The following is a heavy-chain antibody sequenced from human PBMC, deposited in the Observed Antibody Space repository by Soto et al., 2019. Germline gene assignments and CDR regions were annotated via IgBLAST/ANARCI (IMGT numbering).Heavy chain of an antibody. J-gene: IGHJ4*02. CDR2: IITLFGTA. D-gene: IGHD4-17*01. V-gene: IGHV1-69*01. CDR3: AREVGYGDFSAALLD. CDR1: GGTFSSHS. Sequence: VQLMQSGAEVKQPWSSVKVSCKASGGTFSSHSINWVRQAPGQGLEWMGGIITLFGTANYAQNFQGRVTITADQSTSTAYMELNSLRSDDTAVYYCAREVGYGDFSAALLDWGQGTLVNVYS.